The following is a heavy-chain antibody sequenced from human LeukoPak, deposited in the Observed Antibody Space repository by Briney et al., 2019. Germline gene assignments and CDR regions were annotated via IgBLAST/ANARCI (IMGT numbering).Heavy chain of an antibody. J-gene: IGHJ6*03. CDR3: ARVAPRPYYYYYYYMDV. CDR1: GFTFSSYE. CDR2: ISSNGGST. Sequence: GGSLRLSCAASGFTFSSYEMNWVRQAPGKGLEYVSAISSNGGSTYYANSVKGRFTISRDNSKNTLYLQMGSLRAEDMAVYYCARVAPRPYYYYYYYMDVWGKGTTVTISS. V-gene: IGHV3-64*01.